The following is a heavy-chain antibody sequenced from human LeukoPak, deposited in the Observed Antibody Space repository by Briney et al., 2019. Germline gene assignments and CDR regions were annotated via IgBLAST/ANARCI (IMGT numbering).Heavy chain of an antibody. V-gene: IGHV3-30*01. D-gene: IGHD1-14*01. J-gene: IGHJ6*03. Sequence: GGSLRLSCAASGFTFSSYAMHWVRQAPGKGLEWVAVISHDGSNKYYADSVKGRFTISRDNSKDTLYLQMNSLRAEDTAVYYCARGAPETFYYYMDVWGKGTTVTVSS. CDR3: ARGAPETFYYYMDV. CDR1: GFTFSSYA. CDR2: ISHDGSNK.